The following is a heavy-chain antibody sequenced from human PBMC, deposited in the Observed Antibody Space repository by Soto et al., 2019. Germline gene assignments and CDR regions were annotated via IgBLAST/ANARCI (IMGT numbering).Heavy chain of an antibody. V-gene: IGHV3-48*01. CDR3: ARDLGYGDYLLDAFDI. CDR1: GFTFSSYS. J-gene: IGHJ3*02. D-gene: IGHD4-17*01. Sequence: GGSLRLSCAASGFTFSSYSMNWVRQAPGKGLEWVSYISSSSSTIYYADSVKDRFTISRDNAKNSLYLQMNSLRAEDTAVYYCARDLGYGDYLLDAFDIWGQGTMVTVSS. CDR2: ISSSSSTI.